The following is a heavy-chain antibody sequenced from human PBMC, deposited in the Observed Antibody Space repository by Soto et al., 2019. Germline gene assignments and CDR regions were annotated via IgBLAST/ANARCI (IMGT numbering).Heavy chain of an antibody. CDR3: ATADVVITAYYYYYGMDV. Sequence: SVKVSFKASGYTFTGYYMHWVRQAPGQGLEWMGWINPNSGGTNYAQKFQGRVTMTRDTSISTAYMELSRLRSDDTAVYYCATADVVITAYYYYYGMDVWGQGTTVTVSS. J-gene: IGHJ6*02. CDR1: GYTFTGYY. D-gene: IGHD3-22*01. CDR2: INPNSGGT. V-gene: IGHV1-2*02.